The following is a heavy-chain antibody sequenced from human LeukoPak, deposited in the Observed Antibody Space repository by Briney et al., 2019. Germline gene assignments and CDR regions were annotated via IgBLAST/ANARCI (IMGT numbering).Heavy chain of an antibody. V-gene: IGHV3-23*01. D-gene: IGHD3-22*01. J-gene: IGHJ4*02. Sequence: PGGSLRLSXAASGFNFSSYAMSWVRQAPGKGLEWVSAISSGGSTYYADSVKGRFTISRDNSKNTLYLQMNTLRAEDTAVYYCATSDSRVFAYWGQGTLVTVSS. CDR3: ATSDSRVFAY. CDR1: GFNFSSYA. CDR2: ISSGGST.